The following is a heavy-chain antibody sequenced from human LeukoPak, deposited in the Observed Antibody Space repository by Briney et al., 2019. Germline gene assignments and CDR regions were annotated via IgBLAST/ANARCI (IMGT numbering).Heavy chain of an antibody. D-gene: IGHD1-26*01. V-gene: IGHV3-48*02. CDR1: GFIFNTYG. CDR2: IRSSGGNI. Sequence: GGSLRLSCAASGFIFNTYGMNWVRQAPGKGLEWGSYIRSSGGNIYYTDSVKGRFAISRDNAKNSLYLQMNSLRDEDTAVYYCARWAATHYYFDYWGQGALVTVSS. J-gene: IGHJ4*02. CDR3: ARWAATHYYFDY.